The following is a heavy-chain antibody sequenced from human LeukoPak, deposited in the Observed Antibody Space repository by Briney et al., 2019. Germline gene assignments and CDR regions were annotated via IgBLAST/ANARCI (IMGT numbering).Heavy chain of an antibody. J-gene: IGHJ4*02. CDR1: GFTFSSYS. CDR2: ISSSSSTYT. V-gene: IGHV3-21*01. CDR3: ARDMSSGWYSNFDY. D-gene: IGHD6-19*01. Sequence: PGGSLRLSCVASGFTFSSYSMNWVRQAPGKGLEWVSSISSSSSTYTYYADSVKGRFTISRDNAKNSLYLQMNSLRVEDTAVYYCARDMSSGWYSNFDYWGQGTLVTVSS.